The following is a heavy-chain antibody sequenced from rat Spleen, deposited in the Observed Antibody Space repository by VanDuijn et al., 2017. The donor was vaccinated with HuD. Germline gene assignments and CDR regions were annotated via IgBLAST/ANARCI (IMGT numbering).Heavy chain of an antibody. CDR3: TNMMDY. J-gene: IGHJ2*01. D-gene: IGHD1-12*01. V-gene: IGHV2-63*01. Sequence: QVQLKESGPGLVQPSQTLSLTCTVSGFSLTSYDVHWVRQPPGKGLEWMGRMKYHGDTSYNSALKSRLSISRDTSKNQVFLKMNSLQTDDTAIYFCTNMMDYWGQGVMVTVSS. CDR1: GFSLTSYD. CDR2: MKYHGDT.